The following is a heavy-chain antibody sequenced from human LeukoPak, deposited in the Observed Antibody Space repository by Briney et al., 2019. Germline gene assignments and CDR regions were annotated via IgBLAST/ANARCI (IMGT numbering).Heavy chain of an antibody. D-gene: IGHD1-26*01. CDR1: GGTFSSYA. V-gene: IGHV1-69*04. J-gene: IGHJ4*02. Sequence: ASVKVSCKASGGTFSSYAISWVRQAPGQGLEWMGRIIPILGIANYAQKFQGRVTITADKSTSTAYMELSSLRSEDTAAYYCARDLGGSYYVDYFDYWGQGTLVTVSS. CDR3: ARDLGGSYYVDYFDY. CDR2: IIPILGIA.